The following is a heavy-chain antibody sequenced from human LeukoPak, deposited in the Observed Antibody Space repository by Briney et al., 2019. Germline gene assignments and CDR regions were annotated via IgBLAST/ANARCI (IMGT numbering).Heavy chain of an antibody. J-gene: IGHJ6*03. D-gene: IGHD2-2*01. Sequence: PGGSLRLSCAASGFTFSSYWIHWVRQAPGKGLVWVSSISSSSSYIYYADSVKGRFTISRDNAKNSLYLQMNSLRAEDTAVYYCARDAPGNCSSTSCSPYYYYMDVWGKGTTVTVSS. V-gene: IGHV3-21*01. CDR2: ISSSSSYI. CDR1: GFTFSSYW. CDR3: ARDAPGNCSSTSCSPYYYYMDV.